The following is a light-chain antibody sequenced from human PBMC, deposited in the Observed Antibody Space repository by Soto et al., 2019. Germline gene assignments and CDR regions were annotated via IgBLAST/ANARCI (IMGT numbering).Light chain of an antibody. CDR1: QDIRSE. V-gene: IGKV1-6*01. CDR3: LQDFKYPRT. J-gene: IGKJ1*01. CDR2: GTF. Sequence: AIQMTQSPSSLSASVGERVTINCRASQDIRSELGWYQQKPGKATRLLIYGTFSLQSGVPSRFSGSGSGTDFTLTISSLQLDDFATYYCLQDFKYPRTFGQGTKVEVK.